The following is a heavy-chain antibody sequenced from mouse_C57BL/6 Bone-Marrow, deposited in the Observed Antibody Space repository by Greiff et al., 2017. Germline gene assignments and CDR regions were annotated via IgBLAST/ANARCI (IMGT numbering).Heavy chain of an antibody. J-gene: IGHJ4*01. CDR2: INPGSGST. CDR3: ARRLLPYAMDY. CDR1: GYAFTNYL. V-gene: IGHV1-54*01. D-gene: IGHD2-3*01. Sequence: VQLQQSGAELVRPGTSVKVSCKASGYAFTNYLIEWVKQRPGQGLEWIGVINPGSGSTNYNEKFKGKATLTADKSSSTAYMQLSSLTSEDSAVYFCARRLLPYAMDYWGQGTSVTVSS.